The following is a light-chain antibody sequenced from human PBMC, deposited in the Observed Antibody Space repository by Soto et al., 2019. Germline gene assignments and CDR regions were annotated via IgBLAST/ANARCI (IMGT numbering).Light chain of an antibody. Sequence: QSALTQPPSASGSPGQSVTISCTGTSSDVGGYDYVSWYQQHPGRAPKLMIYDVSKRPSGVPDRFSGSKSGNTASLTVSGLQAEDEADYYCAAWDDSLNALFGTGTKVTVL. J-gene: IGLJ1*01. CDR2: DVS. CDR3: AAWDDSLNAL. CDR1: SSDVGGYDY. V-gene: IGLV2-8*01.